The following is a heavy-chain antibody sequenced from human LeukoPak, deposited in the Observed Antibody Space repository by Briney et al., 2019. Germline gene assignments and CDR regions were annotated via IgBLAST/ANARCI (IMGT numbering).Heavy chain of an antibody. D-gene: IGHD6-19*01. CDR3: ARDEETVAGLNGFDL. J-gene: IGHJ4*02. V-gene: IGHV3-21*01. CDR1: KFAFNSYS. Sequence: PGGCLRLSCVASKFAFNSYSMNWFRQAQRKGLEWVASITSGSKYIFYGDSVKGRFTISRDNAENSLFLQMNSLRAEDTGVYYCARDEETVAGLNGFDLWGQGTLVTVSS. CDR2: ITSGSKYI.